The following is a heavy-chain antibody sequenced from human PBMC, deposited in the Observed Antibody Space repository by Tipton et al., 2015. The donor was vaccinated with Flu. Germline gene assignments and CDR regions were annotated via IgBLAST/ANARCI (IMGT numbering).Heavy chain of an antibody. CDR2: IYYSGST. V-gene: IGHV4-59*01. Sequence: TLSLTCTVSGGSISSYYWSWIRQPPGKGLEWIGYIYYSGSTNYNPSLKSRVTISVDTSKNQFSLKLSSVTAADTAVYYCARVGTYSGSYLDYWGQGTLVTVSS. J-gene: IGHJ4*02. CDR1: GGSISSYY. D-gene: IGHD1-26*01. CDR3: ARVGTYSGSYLDY.